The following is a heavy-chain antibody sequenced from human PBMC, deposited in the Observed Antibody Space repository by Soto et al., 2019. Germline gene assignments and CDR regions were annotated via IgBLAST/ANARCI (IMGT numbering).Heavy chain of an antibody. D-gene: IGHD6-19*01. CDR3: SSGVDRQWAED. J-gene: IGHJ4*01. V-gene: IGHV4-59*01. CDR1: GFTISESY. CDR2: ISYSGST. Sequence: SATLSVTWASSGFTISESYWTWILQPPGQGLEWIGFISYSGSTNYNPSLKNRLTMLLDASNNKFSLIQMSGPAADTAIYYCSSGVDRQWAEDWGKGYLVT.